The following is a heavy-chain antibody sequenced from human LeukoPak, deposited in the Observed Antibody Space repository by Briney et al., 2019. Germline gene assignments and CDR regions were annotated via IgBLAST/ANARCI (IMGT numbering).Heavy chain of an antibody. D-gene: IGHD3-10*01. CDR1: GGSISSYY. CDR3: ARPRLLYGSGPILV. CDR2: FSHSGFP. V-gene: IGHV4-34*01. Sequence: PSETLSLTCTVSGGSISSYYWTWIRQSPGKGLEWIGEFSHSGFPIYNPSLEGRATISIDASKNQFSLRLTSVTAADTAVYYCARPRLLYGSGPILVWGQGTLVTVSS. J-gene: IGHJ4*02.